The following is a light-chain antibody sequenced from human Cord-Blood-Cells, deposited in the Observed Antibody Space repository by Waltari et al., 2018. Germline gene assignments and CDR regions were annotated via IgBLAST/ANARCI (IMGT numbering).Light chain of an antibody. CDR1: SSDVGGYNY. CDR3: SSYTSSSTWV. J-gene: IGLJ3*02. Sequence: QSALTQPASVSGSPGQSITLSCTGTSSDVGGYNYVSWYQQHPGKDPKLMIYDVSNRPAGVSNRCPGSKAGNTASLTSSGLQAEDEADYYCSSYTSSSTWVFGGGTKLTV. V-gene: IGLV2-14*01. CDR2: DVS.